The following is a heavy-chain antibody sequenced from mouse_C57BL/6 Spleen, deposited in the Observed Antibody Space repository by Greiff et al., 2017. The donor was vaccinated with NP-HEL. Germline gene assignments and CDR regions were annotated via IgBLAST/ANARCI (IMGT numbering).Heavy chain of an antibody. CDR1: GYTFTSYW. J-gene: IGHJ2*01. CDR2: IYPGSGST. D-gene: IGHD1-1*01. Sequence: QVQLQQPGAELVKPGASVKMSCKASGYTFTSYWITWVKQRPGQGLEWIGDIYPGSGSTNYNKKFKSKATLTVDTSSSTAYMQLSSLTSEDSAVYYCARRHYGSSYGYWGQGTTLTVSS. CDR3: ARRHYGSSYGY. V-gene: IGHV1-55*01.